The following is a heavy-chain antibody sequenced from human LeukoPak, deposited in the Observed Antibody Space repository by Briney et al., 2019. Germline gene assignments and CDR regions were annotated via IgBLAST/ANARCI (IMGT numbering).Heavy chain of an antibody. CDR1: GGSISSYY. Sequence: SETLSLTCTVSGGSISSYYWSWIRQPPGKGLEWIGYIYTSGSTNYNPSLKSRVTISVDTSENQFSLKLSSVTAADTAVYYCARRIDFWSGYHYYYYMDVWGKGTTVTVSS. CDR3: ARRIDFWSGYHYYYYMDV. J-gene: IGHJ6*03. V-gene: IGHV4-4*09. D-gene: IGHD3-3*01. CDR2: IYTSGST.